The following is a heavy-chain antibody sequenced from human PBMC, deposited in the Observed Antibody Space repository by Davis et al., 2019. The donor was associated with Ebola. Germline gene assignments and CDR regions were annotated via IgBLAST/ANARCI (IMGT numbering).Heavy chain of an antibody. CDR2: INYSGST. CDR1: GGPISSSSYY. D-gene: IGHD5-24*01. J-gene: IGHJ4*02. CDR3: ARGGMATTRVDY. Sequence: SETLSLTCTVSGGPISSSSYYWGWIRQPPGKGLEWIGSINYSGSTYYNPSLKSRVTISVDTSKNQFSLKLSSVTAADTAVYYCARGGMATTRVDYWGQGTLVTVSS. V-gene: IGHV4-39*07.